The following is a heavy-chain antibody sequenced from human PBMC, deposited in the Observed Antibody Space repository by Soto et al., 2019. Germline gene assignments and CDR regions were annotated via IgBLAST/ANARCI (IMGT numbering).Heavy chain of an antibody. CDR3: ARMSSKTHYDFWSGYWTFDY. D-gene: IGHD3-3*01. CDR2: TYYRSKWYN. Sequence: SQTLSLTCAISGDSVSSNSAAWNWIRQSPSRGLEWLGRTYYRSKWYNDYAVSVKSRITINPDTSKNQFSLQLNSVTPEDTAVYYCARMSSKTHYDFWSGYWTFDYWGQGTLVTVSS. J-gene: IGHJ4*02. CDR1: GDSVSSNSAA. V-gene: IGHV6-1*01.